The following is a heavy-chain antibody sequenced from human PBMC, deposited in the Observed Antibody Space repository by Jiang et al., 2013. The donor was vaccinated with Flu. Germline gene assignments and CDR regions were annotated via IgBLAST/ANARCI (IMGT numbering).Heavy chain of an antibody. D-gene: IGHD6-13*01. J-gene: IGHJ4*02. Sequence: LLKPSETLSLMCIVSGDSLNNYYWSWIRQSAGKGLEWIGRIYPTGDANYNPSLKSRVTMSVDTPNNQFSLRLNSVTAADTAIYYCAKEERGPIATTAYWGQGTL. CDR2: IYPTGDA. CDR1: GDSLNNYY. CDR3: AKEERGPIATTAY. V-gene: IGHV4-4*07.